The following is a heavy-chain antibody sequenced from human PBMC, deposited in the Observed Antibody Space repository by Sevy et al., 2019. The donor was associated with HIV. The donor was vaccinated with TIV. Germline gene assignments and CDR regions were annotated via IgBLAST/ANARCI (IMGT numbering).Heavy chain of an antibody. J-gene: IGHJ6*03. Sequence: GGSLRLSCAASGFTFSSYWMSWVRQAPGKGLEWVANIKQDGSEKYYVDSVKGRFTISRDNAKNSLYLQMNSLRAEDTVVYYCARHDILTGYYNYYYYYYMDVWGKGTTVTVSS. D-gene: IGHD3-9*01. V-gene: IGHV3-7*01. CDR3: ARHDILTGYYNYYYYYYMDV. CDR2: IKQDGSEK. CDR1: GFTFSSYW.